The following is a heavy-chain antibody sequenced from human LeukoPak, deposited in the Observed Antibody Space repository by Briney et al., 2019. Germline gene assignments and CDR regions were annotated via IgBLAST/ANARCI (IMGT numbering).Heavy chain of an antibody. CDR3: ARDGLEYSSSADHIDY. CDR1: GFTFSDYY. V-gene: IGHV3-11*04. Sequence: PGGSLRLSCATSGFTFSDYYMSWIRQAPGKGLEWVSYISSSGSTIYYADSVKGRFTISRDNAKNSLYLQMNSLRAEDTAVYYCARDGLEYSSSADHIDYWGQGTLVTVSS. CDR2: ISSSGSTI. J-gene: IGHJ4*02. D-gene: IGHD6-6*01.